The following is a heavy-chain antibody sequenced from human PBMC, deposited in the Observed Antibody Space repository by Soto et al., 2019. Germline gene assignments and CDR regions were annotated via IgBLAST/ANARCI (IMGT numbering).Heavy chain of an antibody. V-gene: IGHV3-30*18. CDR1: GFTFSSYG. D-gene: IGHD4-17*01. CDR3: AKRMTTVVTPDYYYGMDV. J-gene: IGHJ6*02. CDR2: ISYDGSNK. Sequence: QVQLVESGGGVVQPGRSLRLSCAASGFTFSSYGMHWVRQAPGKGLEWVAVISYDGSNKYYADSVKGRFTISRDNSKNTLYLQMNSLRAEDTAVYYCAKRMTTVVTPDYYYGMDVWGQGTTVTVSS.